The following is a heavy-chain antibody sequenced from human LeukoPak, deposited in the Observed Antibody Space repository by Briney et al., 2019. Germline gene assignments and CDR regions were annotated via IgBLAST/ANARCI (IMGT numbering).Heavy chain of an antibody. V-gene: IGHV3-23*01. J-gene: IGHJ3*01. CDR3: ARGIEIST. CDR2: ISFSGDNT. CDR1: GFTFRDSA. D-gene: IGHD2-15*01. Sequence: GGSLRLSCAASGFTFRDSAMTWVRQAPGKGLEWVSLISFSGDNTYYRDSVKGRFTVSRDNSKDTLYLQMNSLRAEDTAIYHCARGIEISTWGRGT.